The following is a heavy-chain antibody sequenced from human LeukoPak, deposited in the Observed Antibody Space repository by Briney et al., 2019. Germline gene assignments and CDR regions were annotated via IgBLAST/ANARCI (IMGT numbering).Heavy chain of an antibody. V-gene: IGHV1-69*05. D-gene: IGHD6-19*01. Sequence: SVKVSCKASGGTFSSYAISWVRQAPGQGLEWMGGIIPIFGTANYAQKFQGRVTITTDESTSTAYMELSSLRSEDTAVYYCAREYTLYRSGWFLDYWGQGAVVTVSS. CDR2: IIPIFGTA. CDR3: AREYTLYRSGWFLDY. J-gene: IGHJ4*02. CDR1: GGTFSSYA.